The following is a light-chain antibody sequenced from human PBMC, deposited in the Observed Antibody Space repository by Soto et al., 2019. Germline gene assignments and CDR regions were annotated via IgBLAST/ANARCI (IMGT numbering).Light chain of an antibody. CDR2: DTS. J-gene: IGKJ1*01. CDR1: QDIRNY. CDR3: QQSYDMPWT. Sequence: DIQMTQSPASLSASVGDRVTITCQANQDIRNYLNWYQQKEGKAPKLLIYDTSEVQTGVPSRFSGSGFGTDFTLTINSLQPEDFAGYHCQQSYDMPWTFGQGTKVDIK. V-gene: IGKV1-39*01.